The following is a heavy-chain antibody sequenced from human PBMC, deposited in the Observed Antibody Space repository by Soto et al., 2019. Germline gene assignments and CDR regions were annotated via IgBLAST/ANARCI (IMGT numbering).Heavy chain of an antibody. J-gene: IGHJ3*02. Sequence: PGGSLRLSCAASGFTFSSYGMHWVRQAPGKGLEWVAVIWYDGSNKYYADSVKGRFTISRDNSKNTLYLQMNSLRAEDTAVYYCARDSTALLDAFDIWGQGTMVTVSS. CDR3: ARDSTALLDAFDI. D-gene: IGHD4-4*01. V-gene: IGHV3-33*01. CDR2: IWYDGSNK. CDR1: GFTFSSYG.